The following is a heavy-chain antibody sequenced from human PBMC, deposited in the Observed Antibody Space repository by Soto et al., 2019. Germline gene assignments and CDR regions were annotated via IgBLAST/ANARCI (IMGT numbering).Heavy chain of an antibody. D-gene: IGHD5-12*01. CDR3: ARGPGGYDSGATRDY. CDR2: INHSGST. V-gene: IGHV4-34*01. Sequence: QMQLQQWGAGLLKPSETLSLTCAVYGGSFSGYYWSWIRQPPGKGLEWIGEINHSGSTNYNLSLKSRVTISVDTSKNQFSLKLSSVTAADTAVYYCARGPGGYDSGATRDYWGQGTLVTVSS. CDR1: GGSFSGYY. J-gene: IGHJ4*02.